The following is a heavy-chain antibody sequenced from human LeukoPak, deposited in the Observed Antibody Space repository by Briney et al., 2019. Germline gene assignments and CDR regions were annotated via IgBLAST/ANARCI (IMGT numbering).Heavy chain of an antibody. CDR3: VRQKCTSTSCLTKNAFDI. J-gene: IGHJ3*02. CDR2: IYTSGST. D-gene: IGHD2-2*01. CDR1: GSISGYY. Sequence: SETLSLTCTVSGSISGYYWSWIRQPPGKGLEWIGYIYTSGSTNYNPSLESRVTISVDTSKNQFSLDLSSVTAADTAVYYCVRQKCTSTSCLTKNAFDIWGQGTMVTASS. V-gene: IGHV4-4*09.